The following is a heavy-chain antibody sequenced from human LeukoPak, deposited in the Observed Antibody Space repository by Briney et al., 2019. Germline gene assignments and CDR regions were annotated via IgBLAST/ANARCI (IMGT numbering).Heavy chain of an antibody. Sequence: GGSLRLSCAASGFTFSSYNMNWVRLAPGKGLEWVSCISSSSSHIFYAGSVQGRFTISRDNAKNSLYLQMNSLRAEDTAVYYCARGRLVGATTVDYWGQGTLVTVSS. V-gene: IGHV3-21*01. CDR2: ISSSSSHI. J-gene: IGHJ4*02. CDR3: ARGRLVGATTVDY. CDR1: GFTFSSYN. D-gene: IGHD1-26*01.